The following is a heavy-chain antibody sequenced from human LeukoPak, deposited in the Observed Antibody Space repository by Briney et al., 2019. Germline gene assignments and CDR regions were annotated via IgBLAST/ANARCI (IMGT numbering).Heavy chain of an antibody. V-gene: IGHV3-15*01. Sequence: GGSLRLSCAASGFTFSNAWMSWVRQAPGKGLEWVGRIKSKTDGGTADYAAPVKGRFTISRDDSKNTLYLQMNSLKTEDTAVYYCTTDREYCSSTSCYNWFDPWGQGTLVTVSS. D-gene: IGHD2-2*01. CDR2: IKSKTDGGTA. CDR3: TTDREYCSSTSCYNWFDP. CDR1: GFTFSNAW. J-gene: IGHJ5*02.